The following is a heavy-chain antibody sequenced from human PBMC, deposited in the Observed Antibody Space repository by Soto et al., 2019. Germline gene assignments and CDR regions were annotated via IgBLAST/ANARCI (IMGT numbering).Heavy chain of an antibody. V-gene: IGHV4-34*01. CDR1: GGSFSGYY. Sequence: PETLCLTCAVYGGSFSGYYWSWIRQPPGKGLEWIGEINHSGSTNYNPSLKSRVTISVDTSKNQFSLKLLSVTAADTAVYYCARVKAAKDDFWSGYSREPFDPRGQGPLVTGYS. D-gene: IGHD3-3*01. CDR3: ARVKAAKDDFWSGYSREPFDP. CDR2: INHSGST. J-gene: IGHJ5*02.